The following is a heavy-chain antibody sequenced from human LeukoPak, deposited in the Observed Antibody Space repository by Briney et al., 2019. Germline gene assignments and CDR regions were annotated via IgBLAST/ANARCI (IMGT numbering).Heavy chain of an antibody. CDR1: GVSISSSSYY. J-gene: IGHJ3*02. CDR3: ARGPYKYDGGVAFDI. CDR2: IYTSGST. D-gene: IGHD3-22*01. V-gene: IGHV4-61*02. Sequence: PSQTLSLTCTVSGVSISSSSYYWSWTRQPAGKGLEWIGRIYTSGSTNYNPSLKSRVTISVDTSKNQFSLKLTSVTAADTAVYYCARGPYKYDGGVAFDIWGQGTMVTVSS.